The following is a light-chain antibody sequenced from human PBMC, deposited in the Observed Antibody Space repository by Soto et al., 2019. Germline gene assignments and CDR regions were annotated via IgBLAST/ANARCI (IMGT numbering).Light chain of an antibody. V-gene: IGLV3-21*02. Sequence: SYELAQPPSVSVAPGQTARSTCGGNNIGSKSVHWYQQKPGQAPVLVVYDDSDRPSGIPERFSGSNSGNTATLTISRVDAAHDAAYYCPVCDSSIHQGLFGTGTQGTVL. CDR2: DDS. J-gene: IGLJ1*01. CDR1: NIGSKS. CDR3: PVCDSSIHQGL.